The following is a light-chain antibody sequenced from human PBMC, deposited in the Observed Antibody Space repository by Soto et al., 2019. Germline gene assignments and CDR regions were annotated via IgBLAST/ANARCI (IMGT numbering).Light chain of an antibody. V-gene: IGKV3-15*01. Sequence: EIVLTQSPGTLSLSAGDIATRSXRASLNCCPNLAGYQQKRGXAPRXXXYGXSTRATGSPARLSGSGSGTEFTLTISSLQSEDFAVYYCQQCKNWTSTFGQGTRLEIK. CDR2: GXS. J-gene: IGKJ5*01. CDR1: LNCCPN. CDR3: QQCKNWTST.